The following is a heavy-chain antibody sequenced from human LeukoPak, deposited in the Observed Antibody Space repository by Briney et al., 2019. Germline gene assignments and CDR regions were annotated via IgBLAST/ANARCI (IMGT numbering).Heavy chain of an antibody. CDR2: IIPILGIA. D-gene: IGHD1-26*01. V-gene: IGHV1-69*04. CDR3: ARDRAGEWELLLPAMGGQFDY. J-gene: IGHJ4*02. Sequence: GASVKVSCKASGGTFSSYAISWVRQAPGQGLEWMGRIIPILGIANYAQKFQGRVTMTTDTSTSTAYMELRSLRSDDTAMYYCARDRAGEWELLLPAMGGQFDYWGQGTLVTVSS. CDR1: GGTFSSYA.